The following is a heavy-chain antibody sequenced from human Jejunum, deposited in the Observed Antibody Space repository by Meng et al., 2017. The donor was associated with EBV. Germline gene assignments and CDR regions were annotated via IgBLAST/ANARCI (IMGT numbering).Heavy chain of an antibody. CDR2: IYYSGST. V-gene: IGHV4-61*01. CDR1: GGSVNSGNVY. D-gene: IGHD5-12*01. Sequence: QLQRPESGPGLVKPSETLSLTCTVSGGSVNSGNVYWSWIRQPPGKGLEWIGYIYYSGSTNYIPSLKSQVTISLDTSKNQFSLKLSSVTAADTAVYYCAGLRYSGYDRAFDYWGQGALVTVSS. CDR3: AGLRYSGYDRAFDY. J-gene: IGHJ4*02.